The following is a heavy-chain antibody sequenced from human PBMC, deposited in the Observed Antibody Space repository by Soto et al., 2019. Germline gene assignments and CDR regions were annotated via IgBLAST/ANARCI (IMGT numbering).Heavy chain of an antibody. J-gene: IGHJ4*02. V-gene: IGHV1-3*01. CDR3: ARDRGNYYDSSGYYYYFDY. D-gene: IGHD3-22*01. CDR2: INAGNGNT. CDR1: GYTFTSYA. Sequence: QVPLVQSGAEVKKPGASVKVSCKASGYTFTSYAMHWVRQAPGQRLEGMGWINAGNGNTKYSQKFQGRVTITRDTSASTAYMELSSLRSEDTAVYYCARDRGNYYDSSGYYYYFDYWGQGTLVTVSS.